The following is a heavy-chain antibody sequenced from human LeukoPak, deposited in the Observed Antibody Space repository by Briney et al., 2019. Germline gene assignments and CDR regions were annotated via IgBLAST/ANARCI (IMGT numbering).Heavy chain of an antibody. D-gene: IGHD2-2*01. Sequence: PGGSLRLSCAASGFTFSSYAMSWVRQAPGKGLEWVSAISGSGGSTYYADSVKGRFTISRDNSKNTLYLQMNSLRAEDTAVYYCARRGDCSSTNCYPGDYWGQGTLVTVSS. V-gene: IGHV3-23*01. CDR3: ARRGDCSSTNCYPGDY. CDR2: ISGSGGST. J-gene: IGHJ4*02. CDR1: GFTFSSYA.